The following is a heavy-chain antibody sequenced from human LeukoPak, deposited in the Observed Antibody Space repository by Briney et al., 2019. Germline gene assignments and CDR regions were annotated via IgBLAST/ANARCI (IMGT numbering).Heavy chain of an antibody. CDR2: ISYDGSNK. V-gene: IGHV3-30*18. CDR3: AKDLAVESDYGMDV. Sequence: PGRSLRLSCAASGFTFSSYGMPGVRQAPGKGLEWVAVISYDGSNKYYADSVKGRFTISRDNSKNTLYLQMNSLRAEDTAVYYCAKDLAVESDYGMDVWGQGTTVTVSS. J-gene: IGHJ6*02. D-gene: IGHD2-2*01. CDR1: GFTFSSYG.